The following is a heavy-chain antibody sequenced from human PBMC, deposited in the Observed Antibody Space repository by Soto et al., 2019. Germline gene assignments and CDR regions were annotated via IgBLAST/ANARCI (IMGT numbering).Heavy chain of an antibody. D-gene: IGHD6-19*01. J-gene: IGHJ4*02. CDR2: INPNNGDT. Sequence: QVQLVQSGAEVKKPGASVRVSCKASGYTFTGYYVHWVRQAPGQGLEWMGRINPNNGDTNYAQKFQGRVTMTRDTSITTAYMELSRLRSDDTAVYYCARGRSVAGKKFDYWGQGTLVTVSS. V-gene: IGHV1-2*06. CDR3: ARGRSVAGKKFDY. CDR1: GYTFTGYY.